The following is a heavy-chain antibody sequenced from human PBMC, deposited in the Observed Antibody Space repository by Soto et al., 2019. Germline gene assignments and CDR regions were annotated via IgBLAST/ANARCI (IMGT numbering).Heavy chain of an antibody. J-gene: IGHJ4*02. CDR1: GGSISSGDYY. CDR2: IYYSGST. D-gene: IGHD3-22*01. Sequence: SETLSLTCTVSGGSISSGDYYWSWIRQPPGKGLEWIGYIYYSGSTYYNPSLKSRVTISVDTSKNQFSLKLSSVTAADTAVYYCARAPTYYYDSSGYTVFDYWGQGTLVTVSS. V-gene: IGHV4-30-4*01. CDR3: ARAPTYYYDSSGYTVFDY.